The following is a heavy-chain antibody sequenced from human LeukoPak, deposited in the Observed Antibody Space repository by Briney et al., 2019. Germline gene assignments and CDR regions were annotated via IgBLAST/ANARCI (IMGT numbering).Heavy chain of an antibody. CDR3: ARDYYDSSGFGAFDI. D-gene: IGHD3-22*01. CDR1: GYTFTGYY. V-gene: IGHV1-2*02. CDR2: IDPNSGGT. Sequence: GASVKVSCKTSGYTFTGYYMHWVGQAPGQGLEWMGWIDPNSGGTNYAQKFQGRVTMTRDTSISTAYMELSRLRSDDTAVYYCARDYYDSSGFGAFDIWGQGTMVTVSS. J-gene: IGHJ3*02.